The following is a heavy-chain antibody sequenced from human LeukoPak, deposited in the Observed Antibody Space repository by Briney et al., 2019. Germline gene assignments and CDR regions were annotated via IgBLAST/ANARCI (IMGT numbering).Heavy chain of an antibody. CDR1: GFTVSSNY. CDR3: AKDRPTWPIDY. Sequence: GGSLRLSCAASGFTVSSNYMSWVRQAPGKGLEWVSIIYSGGNTYYADSVKGRFTISRDNSKNTLYLQMNSLRAEDTAVYYCAKDRPTWPIDYWGQGTLVTVSS. V-gene: IGHV3-53*01. CDR2: IYSGGNT. D-gene: IGHD5-12*01. J-gene: IGHJ4*02.